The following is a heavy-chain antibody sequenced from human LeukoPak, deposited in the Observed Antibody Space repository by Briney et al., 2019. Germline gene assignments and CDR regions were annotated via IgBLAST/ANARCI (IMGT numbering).Heavy chain of an antibody. Sequence: GGSLRLSCAASGFTFSSCEMSWVRQAPGKGLEWVSYISSSGSPIYYADSVKGRFTISRDNAKNSLCLQMNSLRAEDTAVYYCARYCSTTSCYDADYWGQGTLVTVSS. D-gene: IGHD2-2*01. CDR1: GFTFSSCE. V-gene: IGHV3-48*03. CDR3: ARYCSTTSCYDADY. J-gene: IGHJ4*02. CDR2: ISSSGSPI.